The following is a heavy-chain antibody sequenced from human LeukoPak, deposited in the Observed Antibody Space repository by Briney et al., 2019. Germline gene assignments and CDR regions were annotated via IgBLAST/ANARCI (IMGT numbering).Heavy chain of an antibody. D-gene: IGHD3-22*01. J-gene: IGHJ4*02. CDR3: ARGQDYYDSSGYILFDY. Sequence: ASVKVSCKASGYTVTGYYMHWVRQAPGQGLEWMGRINPNSGGTNYAQKFQGRVTMTRNTSISTAYMELSSLRSEDTAVYYCARGQDYYDSSGYILFDYWGQGTLVTVSS. V-gene: IGHV1-2*06. CDR2: INPNSGGT. CDR1: GYTVTGYY.